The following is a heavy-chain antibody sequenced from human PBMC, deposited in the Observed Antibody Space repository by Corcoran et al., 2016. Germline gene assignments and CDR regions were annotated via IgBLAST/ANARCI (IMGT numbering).Heavy chain of an antibody. D-gene: IGHD4-17*01. V-gene: IGHV1-46*01. CDR2: INPSGGST. CDR1: GYTFTSYY. Sequence: QVQLVQSGAEVKKPGASVTVSCKASGYTFTSYYMHWVRQAPGQGLEWMGIINPSGGSTSYAQKFQGRVTMTRDTSTSTVYMELSSLRSEDTAVYYCARVTTEDALDIWGQGTMVTVSS. CDR3: ARVTTEDALDI. J-gene: IGHJ3*02.